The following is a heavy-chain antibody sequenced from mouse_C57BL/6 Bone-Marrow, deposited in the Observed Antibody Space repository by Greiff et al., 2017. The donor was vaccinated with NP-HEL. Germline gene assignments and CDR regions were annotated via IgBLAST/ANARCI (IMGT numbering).Heavy chain of an antibody. CDR1: GYTFTSYW. CDR3: ARLRS. CDR2: IDPSDSYT. J-gene: IGHJ3*01. D-gene: IGHD1-1*01. V-gene: IGHV1-59*01. Sequence: VQLQQPGAELVRPGTSVKLSCKASGYTFTSYWMHWVKQRPGQGLEWIGVIDPSDSYTNYNQKFKGKATLTVDTSSSTAYMQLSSLTSEDSAVYYCARLRSWGQGTLVTVSA.